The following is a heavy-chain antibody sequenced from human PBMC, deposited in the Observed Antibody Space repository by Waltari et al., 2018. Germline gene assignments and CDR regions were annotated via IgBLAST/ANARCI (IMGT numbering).Heavy chain of an antibody. CDR1: GFPFSRYW. J-gene: IGHJ6*02. D-gene: IGHD3-22*01. Sequence: EEQLVESGGGLAQPGESLRLSCAASGFPFSRYWMDWVRQAPGQGLVWVSRISSDGSSTTDADSVKGRFTISRDNAKNTLYVQMNRLRAEDTAVYYCARVATKTYSSPVPGRPYYYGMDVWGQGTTVTVSS. CDR2: ISSDGSST. CDR3: ARVATKTYSSPVPGRPYYYGMDV. V-gene: IGHV3-74*01.